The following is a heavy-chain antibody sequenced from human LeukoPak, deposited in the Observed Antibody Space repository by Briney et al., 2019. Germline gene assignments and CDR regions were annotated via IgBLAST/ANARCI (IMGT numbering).Heavy chain of an antibody. CDR3: AKGPYCSGGSCYSPPH. CDR2: ISGSGGST. J-gene: IGHJ4*02. Sequence: PGGSLRLSCAASGFTFSSYAMSWVRQAPGKGLEWVSAISGSGGSTYYADSVKGRFTISRDNSKNTLYLQMNSLRAEDTAVYYCAKGPYCSGGSCYSPPHWGQGTLVTVSS. D-gene: IGHD2-15*01. CDR1: GFTFSSYA. V-gene: IGHV3-23*01.